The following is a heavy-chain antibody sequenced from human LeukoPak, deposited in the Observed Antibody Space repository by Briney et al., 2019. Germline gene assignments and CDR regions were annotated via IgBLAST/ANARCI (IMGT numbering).Heavy chain of an antibody. D-gene: IGHD6-13*01. CDR1: GGSFSGYY. J-gene: IGHJ4*02. Sequence: SETLSLTCAVYGGSFSGYYWSWIRQPPGKGLEWIGEINHSGSINYNPSLKSRVTISVDTSKNQFSLKLSSVTAADTAVYYCARDLGSAAGPATDYWGQGTLVTVSS. CDR2: INHSGSI. CDR3: ARDLGSAAGPATDY. V-gene: IGHV4-34*01.